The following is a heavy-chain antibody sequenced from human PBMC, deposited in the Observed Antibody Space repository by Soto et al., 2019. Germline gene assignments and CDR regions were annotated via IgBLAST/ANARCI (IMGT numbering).Heavy chain of an antibody. CDR1: GGSILDSTYY. CDR3: ARQASGYYYGWFDP. CDR2: IFYSGGT. Sequence: SETLSVTCTVSGGSILDSTYYWAWIRQSPGKGLEWIGTIFYSGGTFYTPSLKSRVTMSVDTSNNQFSLKLSSVTAADTAVYYCARQASGYYYGWFDPRGQGTLVTVS. V-gene: IGHV4-39*01. J-gene: IGHJ5*02. D-gene: IGHD3-22*01.